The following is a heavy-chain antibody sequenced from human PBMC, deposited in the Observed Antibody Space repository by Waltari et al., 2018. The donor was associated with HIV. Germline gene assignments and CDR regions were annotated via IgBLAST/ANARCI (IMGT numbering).Heavy chain of an antibody. V-gene: IGHV3-15*01. Sequence: EVQLVESGGGLIKPGGSLRLSCAASGLTFSYAWMSWVRQAPGKGLEWVGRIKTKTDGGTTDYAAPVKGRFTISRDDSKNTLYLQMNNLKTEDTAVYYCATDRRGAFDIWGQGTMVTVSS. CDR2: IKTKTDGGTT. CDR3: ATDRRGAFDI. J-gene: IGHJ3*02. CDR1: GLTFSYAW.